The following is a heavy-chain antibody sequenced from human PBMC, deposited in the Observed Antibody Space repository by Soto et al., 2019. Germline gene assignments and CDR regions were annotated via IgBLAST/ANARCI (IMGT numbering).Heavy chain of an antibody. D-gene: IGHD4-4*01. CDR2: IYPGDSDT. CDR1: GYSLTSYW. Sequence: PVASLKISCKGSGYSLTSYWIGWVRQMPGKGLEWMGIIYPGDSDTRYSPSFQGQVTISADKSISTAYLQWGSLKASDTAMYYCARSVTTNYYYMDVWGKGTTVTVSS. J-gene: IGHJ6*03. CDR3: ARSVTTNYYYMDV. V-gene: IGHV5-51*01.